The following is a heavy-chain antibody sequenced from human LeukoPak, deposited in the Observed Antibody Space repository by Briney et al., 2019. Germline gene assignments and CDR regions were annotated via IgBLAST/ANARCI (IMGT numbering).Heavy chain of an antibody. V-gene: IGHV3-33*01. CDR2: IWYDGNNK. D-gene: IGHD2-15*01. CDR3: ARQHCSGGDCYFFD. CDR1: GFTFSSYG. Sequence: GGSLRLSCAASGFTFSSYGMHWVRQAPGKGLEWVALIWYDGNNKYYADSVKGRFTISRDNSKNSLYLQLNSLRAEDTAVYYCARQHCSGGDCYFFDWGQGTLVTVSS. J-gene: IGHJ4*02.